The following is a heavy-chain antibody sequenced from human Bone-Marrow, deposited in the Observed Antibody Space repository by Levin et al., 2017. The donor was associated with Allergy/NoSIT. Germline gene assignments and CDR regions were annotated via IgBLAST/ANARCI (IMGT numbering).Heavy chain of an antibody. CDR3: ARVPLGVRGVIITPLLLDYGMDV. J-gene: IGHJ6*02. CDR1: GYTFTSYA. Sequence: ASVKVSCKASGYTFTSYAMNWVRQAPGQGLEWMGWINTNTGNPTYAQGFTGRFVFSLDTSVSTAYLQICSLKAEDTAVYYCARVPLGVRGVIITPLLLDYGMDVWGQGTTVTVSS. D-gene: IGHD3-10*01. CDR2: INTNTGNP. V-gene: IGHV7-4-1*01.